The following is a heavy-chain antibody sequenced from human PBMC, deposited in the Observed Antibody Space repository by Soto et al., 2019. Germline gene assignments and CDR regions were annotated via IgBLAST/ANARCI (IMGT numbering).Heavy chain of an antibody. Sequence: QVQLVESGGGVVQPGRSLRLSCAASGFTFSSYGMHWVRQAPGKGLEWVAVISYDGSNKYYADSVKGRFTISRDNSKNTLYLQMNSLRAEDTAVYYCAKDHTSAAGTIWGQGTLVTVSS. D-gene: IGHD6-13*01. CDR2: ISYDGSNK. CDR3: AKDHTSAAGTI. V-gene: IGHV3-30*18. CDR1: GFTFSSYG. J-gene: IGHJ4*02.